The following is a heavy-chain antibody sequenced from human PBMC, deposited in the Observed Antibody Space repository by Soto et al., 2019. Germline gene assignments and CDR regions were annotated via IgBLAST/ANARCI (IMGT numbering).Heavy chain of an antibody. CDR3: AKKGRAPPRYTWFDP. V-gene: IGHV3-23*01. CDR2: ISGSGGTT. J-gene: IGHJ5*02. CDR1: GFTVFSYA. Sequence: PGGSLRPSCASAGFTVFSYAMNWVRPAPGKGLECVSTISGSGGTTYYADSVKGRFTISRDNSKNTLYLQMSSLRAEDTAVYYCAKKGRAPPRYTWFDPWGQGTLVTVSS.